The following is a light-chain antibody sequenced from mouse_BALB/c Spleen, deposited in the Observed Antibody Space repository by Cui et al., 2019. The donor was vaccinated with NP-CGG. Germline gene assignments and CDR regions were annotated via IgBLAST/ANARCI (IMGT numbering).Light chain of an antibody. CDR1: TGAVTTSNY. J-gene: IGLJ1*01. Sequence: AVAPQDSAPTTSPGETVTLTCRSSTGAVTTSNYANWVQEKPDHLFTGLIGGTNNRAPGVPARFSGSLIGDKAALTITGAQTEDEAIYFCALWYSNHWVFGGGTKLTVL. V-gene: IGLV1*01. CDR3: ALWYSNHWV. CDR2: GTN.